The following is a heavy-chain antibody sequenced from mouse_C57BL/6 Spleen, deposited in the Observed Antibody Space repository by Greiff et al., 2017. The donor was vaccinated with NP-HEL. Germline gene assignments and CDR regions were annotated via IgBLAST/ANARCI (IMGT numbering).Heavy chain of an antibody. CDR3: ARDYYDRAWFAY. Sequence: QVQLQQPGAELVKPGASVKLSCKASGYTFTSYWMHWVKQRPGQGLEWIGMIHPNSGSTNYNEKFKSKATLTVDKSSSTAYMQLSSLTSEDSAVYYCARDYYDRAWFAYWGQGTLVTVSA. D-gene: IGHD2-4*01. V-gene: IGHV1-64*01. CDR2: IHPNSGST. CDR1: GYTFTSYW. J-gene: IGHJ3*01.